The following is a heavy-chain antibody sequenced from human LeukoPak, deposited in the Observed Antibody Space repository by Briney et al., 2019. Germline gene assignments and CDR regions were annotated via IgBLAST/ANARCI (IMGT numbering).Heavy chain of an antibody. Sequence: SETLSLTCAVYGGSFSGYHWSWIRQPPGKGLEWIGEINHSGSTNYNPSLKSRVTISVDTSKNQFSLKLSSVTAADTAVYYCARARGDKPFDYWGQGTLVTVSS. V-gene: IGHV4-34*01. CDR2: INHSGST. CDR1: GGSFSGYH. J-gene: IGHJ4*02. D-gene: IGHD4-23*01. CDR3: ARARGDKPFDY.